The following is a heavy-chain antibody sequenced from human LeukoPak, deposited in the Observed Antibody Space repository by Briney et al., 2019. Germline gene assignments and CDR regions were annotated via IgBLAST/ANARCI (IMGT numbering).Heavy chain of an antibody. CDR3: ASYSGSL. J-gene: IGHJ4*02. CDR1: GFTFISYT. D-gene: IGHD1-26*01. V-gene: IGHV3-21*01. Sequence: GGSLRLSCAASGFTFISYTMGWVRQAPGKGLEYVSPITSGNTYIYYADSVKGRFTISRDNAKNSLYLLMDSLGAEDTAVYYCASYSGSLWGQGTLVTVSS. CDR2: ITSGNTYI.